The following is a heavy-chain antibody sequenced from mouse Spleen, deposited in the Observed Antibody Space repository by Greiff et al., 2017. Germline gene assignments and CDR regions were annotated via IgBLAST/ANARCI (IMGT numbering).Heavy chain of an antibody. CDR1: GYSFTDYN. V-gene: IGHV1-39*01. D-gene: IGHD1-1*01. Sequence: LVESGPELVKPGASVKISCKASGYSFTDYNMNWVKQSNGKSLEWIGVINPNYGTTSYNQKFKGKATLTVDQSSSTAYMQLNSLTSEDSAVYYCARSRGVLKALNYAMDYWGQGTSVTVSS. CDR2: INPNYGTT. J-gene: IGHJ4*01. CDR3: ARSRGVLKALNYAMDY.